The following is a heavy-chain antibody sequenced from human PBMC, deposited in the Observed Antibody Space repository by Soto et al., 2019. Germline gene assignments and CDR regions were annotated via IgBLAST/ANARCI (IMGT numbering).Heavy chain of an antibody. J-gene: IGHJ4*02. CDR2: IKPDGGDK. Sequence: EVQLVESGGGLVQPGGSLRLSCAASGFTFSSYRMSWVRQAPGKGLEWVADIKPDGGDKYHVDSVKGRFTISRDNSKNSLYLQMNSLRAEDTAVYYCARDPAYDYVDYWGQGTLVTVSS. CDR1: GFTFSSYR. D-gene: IGHD2-2*01. CDR3: ARDPAYDYVDY. V-gene: IGHV3-7*01.